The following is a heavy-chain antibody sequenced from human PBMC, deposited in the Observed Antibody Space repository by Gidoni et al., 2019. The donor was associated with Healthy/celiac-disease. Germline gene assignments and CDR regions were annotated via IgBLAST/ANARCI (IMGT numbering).Heavy chain of an antibody. Sequence: QVQLVQSGAEVKKPGSSVKVSCKASGGTFRSYAISWVRQAPGQGLEWMGGIIPSFGTANDAQKFQGRVTITADKSTSTAYMELSSLRSEDTAVYYCAGVRGDDRSTLNAFDIWGQGTMVTVSS. CDR2: IIPSFGTA. V-gene: IGHV1-69*06. J-gene: IGHJ3*02. D-gene: IGHD3-22*01. CDR3: AGVRGDDRSTLNAFDI. CDR1: GGTFRSYA.